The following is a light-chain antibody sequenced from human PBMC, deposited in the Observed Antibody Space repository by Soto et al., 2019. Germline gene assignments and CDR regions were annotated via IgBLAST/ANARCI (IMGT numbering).Light chain of an antibody. V-gene: IGLV2-18*02. CDR1: SRDVGSYNR. CDR2: EVS. CDR3: SSYTSSNTYV. Sequence: LTQPPPGSGSPGQTVAISCTGTSRDVGSYNRVSWYQQPPGTALKVMIYEVSNRPSGVPDRFSGSKSGNTASLTISGLQAEDEADYYCSSYTSSNTYVFGTGTKVTVL. J-gene: IGLJ1*01.